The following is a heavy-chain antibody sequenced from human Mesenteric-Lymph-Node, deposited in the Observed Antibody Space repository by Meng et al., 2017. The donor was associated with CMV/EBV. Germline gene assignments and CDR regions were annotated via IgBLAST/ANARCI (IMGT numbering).Heavy chain of an antibody. CDR1: GFTFSSYG. V-gene: IGHV3-30*02. CDR3: AKDLGHRWELLV. J-gene: IGHJ4*02. Sequence: GESLKISCAASGFTFSSYGMHWVRQAPGKGLEWVAFIRYEGSNEQYIDSVKGRFTISRDNSKNTLYLQMDRLRAEDAAVYYCAKDLGHRWELLVWGQGTLVTVSS. D-gene: IGHD1-26*01. CDR2: IRYEGSNE.